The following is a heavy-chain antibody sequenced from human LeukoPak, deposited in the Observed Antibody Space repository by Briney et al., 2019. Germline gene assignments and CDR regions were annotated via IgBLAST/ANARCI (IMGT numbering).Heavy chain of an antibody. D-gene: IGHD3-3*01. Sequence: GASLQISCKGSGYRFTSYWNGRGRPLPGKGLEWMGIIYPGDSDNIYSPSFQGPVTISADKTISTAYLQWSSLKASDTAMYYCARGGIDFWSGYYAREFDYWGQGTLVTVSS. V-gene: IGHV5-51*01. CDR2: IYPGDSDN. J-gene: IGHJ4*02. CDR1: GYRFTSYW. CDR3: ARGGIDFWSGYYAREFDY.